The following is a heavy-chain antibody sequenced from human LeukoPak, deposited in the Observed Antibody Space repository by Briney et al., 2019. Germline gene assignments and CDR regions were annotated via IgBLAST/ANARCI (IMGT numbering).Heavy chain of an antibody. J-gene: IGHJ3*02. Sequence: ASVKVSCKASGYTFTSYDINWVRQATGQGLEWMGWMNPNSGNTGYAQKFQGRVTMTRNTSISTAYMELSSLRSEDTAVYYCARGRRLITMIVRDAFDIWGQGTMVTVSS. CDR3: ARGRRLITMIVRDAFDI. CDR1: GYTFTSYD. CDR2: MNPNSGNT. V-gene: IGHV1-8*01. D-gene: IGHD3-22*01.